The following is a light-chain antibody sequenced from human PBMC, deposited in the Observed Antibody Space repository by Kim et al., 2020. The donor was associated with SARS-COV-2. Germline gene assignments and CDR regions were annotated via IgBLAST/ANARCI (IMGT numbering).Light chain of an antibody. CDR2: ASN. CDR3: AAWDDSLSVV. V-gene: IGLV1-47*01. CDR1: TSNIGNHS. Sequence: QSVLTQPPSASGTPGQKVTISCSGSTSNIGNHSVYWYQQLPGTAPQLLIYASNQRPSGVPDRFSGSKSGTSASLAISGLRSEDEADYYCAAWDDSLSVVFGGGTKLTVL. J-gene: IGLJ2*01.